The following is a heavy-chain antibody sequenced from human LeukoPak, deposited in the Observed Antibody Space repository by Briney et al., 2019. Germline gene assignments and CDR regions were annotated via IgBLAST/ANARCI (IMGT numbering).Heavy chain of an antibody. V-gene: IGHV4-59*01. J-gene: IGHJ4*02. Sequence: SETLSLTCTVSGGSISSYYWSWIRQPPGKGLEWIGYIYYSGSTNHNPSLKSRVTISVDTSKNQFSLKLSSVTAADTAVYYCARSPGYSSGWFNYWGQGTLVTVSS. CDR3: ARSPGYSSGWFNY. D-gene: IGHD6-19*01. CDR1: GGSISSYY. CDR2: IYYSGST.